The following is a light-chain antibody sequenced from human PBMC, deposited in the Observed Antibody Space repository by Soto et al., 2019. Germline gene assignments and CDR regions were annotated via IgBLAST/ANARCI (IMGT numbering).Light chain of an antibody. CDR3: QSYDSNLSGYV. Sequence: QSALTQPPSVSGAPGQRVTISCTGSSSNIGAGYDVHWYQQLPGTAPKLLIYRNSNRPSGVPDRFSGSKSGTSASLAITGLQAEDEADYYCQSYDSNLSGYVFGTGTKVTVL. CDR1: SSNIGAGYD. CDR2: RNS. V-gene: IGLV1-40*01. J-gene: IGLJ1*01.